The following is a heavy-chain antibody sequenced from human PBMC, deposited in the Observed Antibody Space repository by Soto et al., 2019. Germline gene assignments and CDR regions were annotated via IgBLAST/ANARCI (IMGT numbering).Heavy chain of an antibody. Sequence: GASVKVSCKASGGTFSSYAISWVRQAPGQGLEWMGGIIPIFGTANYAQKFQGRVTITADESTSTAYMELSSLRSEDTAVYYCASTKQQLVRLYRRYYYYYGMDVWGQGTTATVSS. D-gene: IGHD6-13*01. CDR3: ASTKQQLVRLYRRYYYYYGMDV. J-gene: IGHJ6*02. CDR1: GGTFSSYA. V-gene: IGHV1-69*13. CDR2: IIPIFGTA.